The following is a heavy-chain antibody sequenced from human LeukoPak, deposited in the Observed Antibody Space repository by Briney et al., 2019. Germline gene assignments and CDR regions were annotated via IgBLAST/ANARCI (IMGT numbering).Heavy chain of an antibody. CDR2: ISGSGGST. V-gene: IGHV3-23*01. CDR1: GFAFYNYG. Sequence: GGSLRLSCAASGFAFYNYGMIWVRQTPGKGLEWVSAISGSGGSTYYADSVKGRFTISRDNSKNTLYLQMNSLRAEDTAVYYCANGYQLLAPFDYWGQGTLVTVSS. CDR3: ANGYQLLAPFDY. J-gene: IGHJ4*02. D-gene: IGHD2-2*01.